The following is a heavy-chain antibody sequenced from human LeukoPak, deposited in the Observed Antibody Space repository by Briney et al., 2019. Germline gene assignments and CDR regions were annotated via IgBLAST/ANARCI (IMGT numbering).Heavy chain of an antibody. Sequence: GGSLRLFCVASGFTFSSYWMHWVRQAPGKGLVWVSRINGDGISTSYADSVKGRCTISRDNAKNTLYLQMNSLRVEDTAVYYCARGKDRTSSPRRGFDRWGQGTLVTVSS. CDR3: ARGKDRTSSPRRGFDR. D-gene: IGHD6-6*01. CDR2: INGDGIST. V-gene: IGHV3-74*01. J-gene: IGHJ5*02. CDR1: GFTFSSYW.